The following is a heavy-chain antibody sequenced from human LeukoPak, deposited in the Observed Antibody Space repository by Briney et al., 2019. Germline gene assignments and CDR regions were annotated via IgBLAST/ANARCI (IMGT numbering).Heavy chain of an antibody. CDR2: INSDETIS. CDR1: GFTFSSYW. Sequence: GGSLRLSCAASGFTFSSYWMHWVRQVPNQGLMWVSRINSDETISEYVDSVNGRFTISRDNAKNSLHLQMNSLRAEDTAVYYCARVGSDDILTGYYNWGQGTLVTVSS. V-gene: IGHV3-74*01. J-gene: IGHJ4*01. CDR3: ARVGSDDILTGYYN. D-gene: IGHD3-9*01.